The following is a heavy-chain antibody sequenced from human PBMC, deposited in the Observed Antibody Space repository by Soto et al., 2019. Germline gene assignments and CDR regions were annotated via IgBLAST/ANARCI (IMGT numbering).Heavy chain of an antibody. Sequence: EASVKVSCKASGYTFTGYYMHWVRQAPGQGLEWMGWINPNSGGTNYAQKFQGWVTMTGDASTSTAYMELSRLRSEDTAVYYCARVPGRRRNWFDPWGQGTLVTVSS. CDR3: ARVPGRRRNWFDP. CDR1: GYTFTGYY. J-gene: IGHJ5*02. V-gene: IGHV1-2*04. CDR2: INPNSGGT.